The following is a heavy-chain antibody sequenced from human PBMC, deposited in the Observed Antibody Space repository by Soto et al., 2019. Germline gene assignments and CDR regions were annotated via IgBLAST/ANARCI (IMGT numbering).Heavy chain of an antibody. J-gene: IGHJ4*02. CDR3: AKGPRNWGVAY. CDR1: TYTFTNYD. V-gene: IGHV1-8*01. D-gene: IGHD7-27*01. Sequence: QVQLVQSGAEVKKPGASVKVSCKASTYTFTNYDINWFRQATGQGLEWMGWMNPTNGHTGYAQNFQGRFTMTRSTSITTAYMELSSLRSEDTDVYYCAKGPRNWGVAYCGQGTLVTVSA. CDR2: MNPTNGHT.